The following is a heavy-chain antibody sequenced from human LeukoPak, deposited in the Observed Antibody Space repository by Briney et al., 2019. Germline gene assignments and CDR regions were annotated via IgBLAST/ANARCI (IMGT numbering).Heavy chain of an antibody. CDR1: GGSISSSSYY. CDR2: IYTSGST. Sequence: PSETLSLTCTVSGGSISSSSYYWSWIRQPAGKGLEWIGRIYTSGSTNYNPSLKSRVTISVDTSKNQFSLKLSSVTAADTAVYYCARGRRVVPAAYYYYYYMDVWGKGTTVTISS. CDR3: ARGRRVVPAAYYYYYYMDV. J-gene: IGHJ6*03. V-gene: IGHV4-61*02. D-gene: IGHD2-2*01.